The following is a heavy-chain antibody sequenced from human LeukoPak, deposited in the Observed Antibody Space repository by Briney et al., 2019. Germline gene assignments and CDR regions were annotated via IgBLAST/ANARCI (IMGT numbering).Heavy chain of an antibody. V-gene: IGHV3-23*01. CDR3: AKDGRGGDCTSASCTNWFGP. D-gene: IGHD2-2*01. J-gene: IGHJ5*02. Sequence: PGGSLRLSCAASGFTFSTYALTWVRQAPGKGLEWVSTIGGSGGVTYYADSVKGRFTISGDNSKNTLYLQMNSLRAEDTAVYYCAKDGRGGDCTSASCTNWFGPWGQGTLVTVSS. CDR1: GFTFSTYA. CDR2: IGGSGGVT.